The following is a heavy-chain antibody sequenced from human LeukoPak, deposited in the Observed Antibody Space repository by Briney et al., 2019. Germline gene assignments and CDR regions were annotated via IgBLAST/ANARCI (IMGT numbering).Heavy chain of an antibody. V-gene: IGHV3-23*01. Sequence: PGGSLRLSCAASGFSFRNYAISWVRQAPGKGLEWVSPISGSGGSTYSADSVKGRFTISRENSNNTLYLQMNSLRADDTAMYYCAKDSEATITPLSAFDIWGQGTMVTVSS. J-gene: IGHJ3*02. CDR2: ISGSGGST. CDR1: GFSFRNYA. CDR3: AKDSEATITPLSAFDI. D-gene: IGHD4-23*01.